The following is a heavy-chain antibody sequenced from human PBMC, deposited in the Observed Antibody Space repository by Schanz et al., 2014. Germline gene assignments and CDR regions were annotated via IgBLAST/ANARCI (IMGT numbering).Heavy chain of an antibody. CDR3: ARGFDYWDR. J-gene: IGHJ4*02. Sequence: QVQLVQSGTQVKKPGASVKVSCKASGYTFTGYYMHWVRQAPGQGLEWMGWINPNSGTTNYAQKFQGWVTMTRDTSTSTAYMELRSLRSDDTAVYYCARGFDYWDRWGQGTLVTVSS. V-gene: IGHV1-2*04. D-gene: IGHD3-3*01. CDR2: INPNSGTT. CDR1: GYTFTGYY.